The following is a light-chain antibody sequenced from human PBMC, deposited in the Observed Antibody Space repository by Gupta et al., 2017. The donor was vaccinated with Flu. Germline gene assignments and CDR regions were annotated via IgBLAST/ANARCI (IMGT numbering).Light chain of an antibody. CDR2: MGS. CDR3: MQALQNPWT. V-gene: IGKV2-28*01. CDR1: QSLLQSNGYNY. Sequence: IVLTQSQLSLPVTPGEPASISCRSSQSLLQSNGYNYLDWYLQKPGQPPQLLIYMGSNRASGVPDRFSGSASGTDFTLRISRVEAEDVGVYYCMQALQNPWTFGQGTKVEIK. J-gene: IGKJ1*01.